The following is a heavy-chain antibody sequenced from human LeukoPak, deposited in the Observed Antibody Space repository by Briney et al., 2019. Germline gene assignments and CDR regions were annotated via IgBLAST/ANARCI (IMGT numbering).Heavy chain of an antibody. CDR3: ARGTEVGATSVWPDYYYYGMDV. D-gene: IGHD1-26*01. Sequence: PSETLSLTCTVSGGSISSYYWSWIRQPAGKGLEWIGRIYTSGSTNYNPSLKSRVTMSVDTSKNQFSLKLSSVTAADTAVYYCARGTEVGATSVWPDYYYYGMDVWGQGTTVTVSS. CDR1: GGSISSYY. CDR2: IYTSGST. J-gene: IGHJ6*02. V-gene: IGHV4-4*07.